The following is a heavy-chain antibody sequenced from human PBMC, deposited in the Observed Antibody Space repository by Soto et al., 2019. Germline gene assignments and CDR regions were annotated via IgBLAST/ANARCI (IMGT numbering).Heavy chain of an antibody. V-gene: IGHV3-53*02. CDR1: GLIVSSNY. D-gene: IGHD3-10*01. CDR3: ARDRPGDEGDGFDI. J-gene: IGHJ3*02. CDR2: LYSGGST. Sequence: EVQLVETGGGLIQPGGSLRLSCAASGLIVSSNYMNWVRQAPGKGLEWVSVLYSGGSTHYAGSVKSRFIISRDNSKNTLYLQMNSLRAEDTAVYYCARDRPGDEGDGFDIWGHGTMVTVSS.